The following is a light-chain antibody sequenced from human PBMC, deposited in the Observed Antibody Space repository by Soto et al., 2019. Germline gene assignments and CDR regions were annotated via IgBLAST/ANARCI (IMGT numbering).Light chain of an antibody. Sequence: EIILTQSPDTLSLSPGERSTLSCSDSQTVSSNYLAWCQQRPGQAPRLLIDGASTGAACIPDRVSGSGSGTDFTLTSTRLEPEDSAVYFCQQYTGPPTTFGQGTRLEIK. V-gene: IGKV3-20*01. CDR3: QQYTGPPTT. CDR1: QTVSSNY. J-gene: IGKJ5*01. CDR2: GAS.